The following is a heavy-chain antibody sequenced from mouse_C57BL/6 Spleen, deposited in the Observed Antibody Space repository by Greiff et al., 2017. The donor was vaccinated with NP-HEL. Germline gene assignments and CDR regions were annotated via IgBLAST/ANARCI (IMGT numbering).Heavy chain of an antibody. D-gene: IGHD1-1*01. V-gene: IGHV1-50*01. CDR3: ARVDYYGSRDYFDY. Sequence: QVQLQQPGAELVKPGASVKLSCKASGYTFTSYWMQWVKQRPGQGLEWIGEIDPSDSYTNYNQKFKGKATLTVDTSSSTAYMQLSSLTSEDSAVYYCARVDYYGSRDYFDYWGQGTTLTVSS. CDR1: GYTFTSYW. J-gene: IGHJ2*01. CDR2: IDPSDSYT.